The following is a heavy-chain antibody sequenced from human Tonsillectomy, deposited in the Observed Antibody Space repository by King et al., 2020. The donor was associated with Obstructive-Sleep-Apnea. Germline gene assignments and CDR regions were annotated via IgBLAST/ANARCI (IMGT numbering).Heavy chain of an antibody. Sequence: QLQESGPGLVKPSETLSLTCTVSGGSISDYYWSWIRQPPGKGLEWIGYVFYTGSTNYNPSLKSRVTISVDTPKNQFSLKLSSVTAADTAVYYCVREDYTSSLYYFAYWGQGTLVTVSS. CDR2: VFYTGST. V-gene: IGHV4-59*01. D-gene: IGHD6-13*01. CDR3: VREDYTSSLYYFAY. CDR1: GGSISDYY. J-gene: IGHJ4*02.